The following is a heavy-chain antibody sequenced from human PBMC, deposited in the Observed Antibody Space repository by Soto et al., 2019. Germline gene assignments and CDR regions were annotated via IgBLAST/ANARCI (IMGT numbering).Heavy chain of an antibody. Sequence: GGSLRLSCTTSGFTFNTYGMHWVRQAPGKGLEWVASISSDGSSKYYADSVKGRFTISRDNAKNTLYLQMNSLRAEDTAVYYCATLVAGTPRAFDIWGQGTMVTVSS. CDR2: ISSDGSSK. V-gene: IGHV3-33*03. CDR3: ATLVAGTPRAFDI. D-gene: IGHD6-19*01. CDR1: GFTFNTYG. J-gene: IGHJ3*02.